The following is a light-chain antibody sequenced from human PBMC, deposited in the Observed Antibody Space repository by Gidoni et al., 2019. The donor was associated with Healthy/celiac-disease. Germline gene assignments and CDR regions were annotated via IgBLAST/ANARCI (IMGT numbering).Light chain of an antibody. CDR3: QQYNNWPDT. J-gene: IGKJ2*01. Sequence: ELVMTQSPATLSVSPGKRATLSCRTSQSVSNNLACYQQKPGQAPRLLIYGASNRATGIPARFSGSGCGTEITLTISSLQSEDFAVYYCQQYNNWPDTFGQGTKLEI. CDR2: GAS. CDR1: QSVSNN. V-gene: IGKV3-15*01.